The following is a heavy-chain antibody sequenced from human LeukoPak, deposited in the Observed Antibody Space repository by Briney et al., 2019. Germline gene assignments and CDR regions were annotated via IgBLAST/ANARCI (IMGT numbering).Heavy chain of an antibody. D-gene: IGHD2-2*01. V-gene: IGHV4-61*02. CDR1: GGSISSGSYY. J-gene: IGHJ5*02. CDR2: IYTSGST. CDR3: ATWEEYCSSTSCVNWFDP. Sequence: PSQTLSLTCTGSGGSISSGSYYWRWIRQPAGKGLEWIGRIYTSGSTNYNPSLKSRITIAVDTCKNQFGVKLSCGTAEDTAVEYCATWEEYCSSTSCVNWFDPWGQGTLVTVSS.